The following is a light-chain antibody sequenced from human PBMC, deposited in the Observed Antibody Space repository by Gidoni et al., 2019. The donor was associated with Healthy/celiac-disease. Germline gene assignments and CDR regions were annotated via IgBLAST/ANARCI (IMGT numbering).Light chain of an antibody. CDR2: GAS. V-gene: IGKV3-15*01. J-gene: IGKJ5*01. Sequence: QSPATLSVSPGERATLSCRASQSVSSNLAWYLQIPGQAPRLLIYGASTRATGIPARFSCSASGTEFTLTISSLQSEDFAVYYCQQYNNWPPITFXQXTRLXIK. CDR1: QSVSSN. CDR3: QQYNNWPPIT.